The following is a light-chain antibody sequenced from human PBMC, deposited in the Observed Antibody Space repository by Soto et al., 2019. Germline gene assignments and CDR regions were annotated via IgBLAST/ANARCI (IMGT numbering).Light chain of an antibody. J-gene: IGLJ2*01. CDR2: LNSDGSL. CDR3: QTWGTGILVV. CDR1: SGHSSYA. V-gene: IGLV4-69*01. Sequence: QPVLTQSPSASASLGASVNLTCTLSSGHSSYAIAWHQQQPEKGPRYLMKLNSDGSLNKGDGIPDRFSGSSSGAERYLTISSLQSEDEADYYCQTWGTGILVVFGGGTQLTVL.